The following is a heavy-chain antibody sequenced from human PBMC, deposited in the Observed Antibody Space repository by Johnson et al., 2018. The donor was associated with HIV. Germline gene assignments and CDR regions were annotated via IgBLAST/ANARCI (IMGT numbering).Heavy chain of an antibody. D-gene: IGHD6-13*01. V-gene: IGHV3-13*01. Sequence: EVHLVESGGGLVQPGGSLRLSCAASGFTFSSYDMHWVRQATGKGLEWVSAIGTAGDTYYPGSVKGRFTISRENAKNSLYLQMNSLRAGDTAVYYCARARRYSSSWPDAFDIWGQGTMVTVSS. CDR2: IGTAGDT. J-gene: IGHJ3*02. CDR3: ARARRYSSSWPDAFDI. CDR1: GFTFSSYD.